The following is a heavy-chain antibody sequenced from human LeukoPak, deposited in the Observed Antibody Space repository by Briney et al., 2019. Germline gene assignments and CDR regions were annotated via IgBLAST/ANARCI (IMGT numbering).Heavy chain of an antibody. CDR3: ARVDTAMVNDYFDY. V-gene: IGHV4-39*01. Sequence: SETLSLTCTVSGGSISSSSYYWGWIRQPPGKGLEWIGSIYYSGSTYYNPSLKSRVTISVDTSENQFSLKLSSVTAADTAVYYCARVDTAMVNDYFDYWGQGTLVTVSS. CDR1: GGSISSSSYY. J-gene: IGHJ4*02. D-gene: IGHD5-18*01. CDR2: IYYSGST.